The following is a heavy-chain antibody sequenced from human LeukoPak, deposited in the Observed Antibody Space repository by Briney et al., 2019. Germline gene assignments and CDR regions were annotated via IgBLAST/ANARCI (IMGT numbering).Heavy chain of an antibody. J-gene: IGHJ3*02. CDR1: GGSVSGYY. Sequence: SETLSLTCAVSGGSVSGYYWSWIRQPPGKGPEWIGKISHSGSTNYNPSLKSRVTISVDASTNQFSLNLSSVTAADTAVYYCARSANAFDIWGQGTMVTVSS. CDR3: ARSANAFDI. CDR2: ISHSGST. V-gene: IGHV4-34*01.